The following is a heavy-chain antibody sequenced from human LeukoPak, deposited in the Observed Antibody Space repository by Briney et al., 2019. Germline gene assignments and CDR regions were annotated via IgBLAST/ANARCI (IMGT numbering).Heavy chain of an antibody. CDR2: IYYSGST. CDR3: AKDGGRTAAGRGWFDP. Sequence: SETLSLTCTVSGGSISSYYWSWIRQPPGKGLEWIGYIYYSGSTNYNPSLKSRVTISVDTSKNQFSLKLSSVTAADTAVYYCAKDGGRTAAGRGWFDPWGQGTLVTVSS. CDR1: GGSISSYY. V-gene: IGHV4-59*12. D-gene: IGHD6-13*01. J-gene: IGHJ5*02.